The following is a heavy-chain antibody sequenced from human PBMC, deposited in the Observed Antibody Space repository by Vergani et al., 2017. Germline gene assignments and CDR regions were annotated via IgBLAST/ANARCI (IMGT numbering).Heavy chain of an antibody. D-gene: IGHD3-10*01. CDR2: INPNSGGT. CDR3: ARGLGAYYGSGSYYTPYDAFDI. V-gene: IGHV1-2*02. CDR1: GYTFTSYA. Sequence: QVQLVQSGSELKKPGASVKVSCKASGYTFTSYAMNWVRQAPGQGLEWMGWINPNSGGTNYAQKFQGRVTMTRDTSISTAYMELSRLRSDDTAVYYCARGLGAYYGSGSYYTPYDAFDIWGQGTMVTVSS. J-gene: IGHJ3*02.